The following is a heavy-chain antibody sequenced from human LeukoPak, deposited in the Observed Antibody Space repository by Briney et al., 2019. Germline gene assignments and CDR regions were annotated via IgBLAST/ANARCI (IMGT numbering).Heavy chain of an antibody. D-gene: IGHD7-27*01. V-gene: IGHV4-34*01. Sequence: PSETLSLTCAVYGGSFSGHFWSWIRQPPGKGLEWIVEINDNEITNSNPYLKSRVTVSVDTSKSQFSLNLSSVTAADTAVYYCARVGPGVLDYWGQGALVTVSS. J-gene: IGHJ4*02. CDR3: ARVGPGVLDY. CDR1: GGSFSGHF. CDR2: INDNEIT.